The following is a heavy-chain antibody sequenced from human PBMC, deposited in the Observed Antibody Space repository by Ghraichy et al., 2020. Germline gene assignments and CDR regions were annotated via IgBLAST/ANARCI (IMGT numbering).Heavy chain of an antibody. CDR3: ARRRRGGQTPHWFDP. CDR1: GGSFKSYF. Sequence: SETLSLTCEVSGGSFKSYFFSWLRQIPGRGLEWIGVVHATARANYNPSLGSRVIMSVDTANSQVALRLSSVTGADTGLYYCARRRRGGQTPHWFDPWGPGTAVTVSA. V-gene: IGHV4-34*01. J-gene: IGHJ5*02. CDR2: VHATARA. D-gene: IGHD4-23*01.